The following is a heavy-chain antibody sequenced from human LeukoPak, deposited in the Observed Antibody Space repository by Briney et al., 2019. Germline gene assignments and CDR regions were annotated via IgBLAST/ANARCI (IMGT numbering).Heavy chain of an antibody. D-gene: IGHD3-3*01. Sequence: TGGSLRLSCVASGFAFSSNSMNWVRQAPGKGLEWVSYIRSRSNTIYYADSVKGRFTISRDNSKNSLYLEMNSLRAEDTAVYYCAVLREPLDYWGQGTLVIVSS. CDR2: IRSRSNTI. V-gene: IGHV3-48*01. J-gene: IGHJ4*02. CDR3: AVLREPLDY. CDR1: GFAFSSNS.